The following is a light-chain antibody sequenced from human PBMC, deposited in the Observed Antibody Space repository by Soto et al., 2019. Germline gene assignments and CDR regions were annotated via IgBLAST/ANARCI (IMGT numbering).Light chain of an antibody. J-gene: IGKJ5*01. CDR2: VTS. V-gene: IGKV3-20*01. CDR1: QSLGSSC. CDR3: KYSGSSPSV. Sequence: EIFLTHSPGTLSLSPGERATLSCSASQSLGSSCLAWYQQKPGQAPGLLIFVTSRRATGVPDRFSGSGSGTVFTLTISRLEPEDFGVYFCKYSGSSPSVFGPGTRLEIK.